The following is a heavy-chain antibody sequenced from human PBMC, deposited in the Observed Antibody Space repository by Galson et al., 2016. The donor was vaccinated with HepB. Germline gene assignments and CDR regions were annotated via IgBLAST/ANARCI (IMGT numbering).Heavy chain of an antibody. CDR2: ISYDGSYN. CDR1: GFTFSRYG. Sequence: SLRLSCAASGFTFSRYGIHWVRQAQGKGLEWVAVISYDGSYNFYADSVRGRFTISRDNSEDTVYLQMNSLRAEDTALYYCARDYIMMTVTWGPDYWGQGTLVSVSS. V-gene: IGHV3-30*03. D-gene: IGHD4-17*01. CDR3: ARDYIMMTVTWGPDY. J-gene: IGHJ4*02.